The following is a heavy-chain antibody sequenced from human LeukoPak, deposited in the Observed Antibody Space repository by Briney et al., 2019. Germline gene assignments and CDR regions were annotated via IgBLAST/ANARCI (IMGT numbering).Heavy chain of an antibody. D-gene: IGHD3-10*01. J-gene: IGHJ6*02. V-gene: IGHV3-64*01. CDR1: GFTFSSYA. CDR2: ISSNGGST. Sequence: QAGGSLRLSCAASGFTFSSYAMHWVRQAPGKGLEYVSAISSNGGSTYYANSVKGRFTISRDNSKNTLYLQMGSLRAEDMAVYYCARGYYGSGPYYYGMDVWGQGTTVTVSS. CDR3: ARGYYGSGPYYYGMDV.